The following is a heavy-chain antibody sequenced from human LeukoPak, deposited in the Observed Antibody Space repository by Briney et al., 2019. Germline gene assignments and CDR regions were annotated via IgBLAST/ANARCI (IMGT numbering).Heavy chain of an antibody. D-gene: IGHD2-2*01. V-gene: IGHV1-2*02. Sequence: ASVKVSCKASGYTFTGYYMHWVRQVPGQGLEWMGWINPNSGGTNYAQKFQGRVTMTRDTSISTAYMELSRLRSDDTAVYYCARDRSRDIVVVPAANERGFDPWGQGTLVTVSS. CDR3: ARDRSRDIVVVPAANERGFDP. CDR2: INPNSGGT. J-gene: IGHJ5*02. CDR1: GYTFTGYY.